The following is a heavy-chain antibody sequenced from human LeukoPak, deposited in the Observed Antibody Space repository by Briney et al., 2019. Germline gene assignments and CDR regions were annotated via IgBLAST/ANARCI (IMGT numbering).Heavy chain of an antibody. V-gene: IGHV3-30*04. Sequence: PGGSLRLSCIASGFTFNDFAMHWVRQAPGKGLEWVAVISHDGKTKYEADSVKGRFTISRDNSKSTLYLQMNSLRPEDTAVYYCAGLYQLLTPHAFDIWGQGTMVTVSS. J-gene: IGHJ3*02. CDR1: GFTFNDFA. CDR2: ISHDGKTK. CDR3: AGLYQLLTPHAFDI. D-gene: IGHD2-2*01.